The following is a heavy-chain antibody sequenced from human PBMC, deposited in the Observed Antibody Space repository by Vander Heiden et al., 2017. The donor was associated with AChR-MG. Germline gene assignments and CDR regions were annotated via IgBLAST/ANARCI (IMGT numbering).Heavy chain of an antibody. Sequence: QVQPVQSGAEVKKPGSSVQVSCKASGGTFGSSASSWVRQAPGQGLGWMGGIIPIFGTANYAQKCQGRVTITADKSTSTAYMELSSLRSEDTAVYYCASATVGATLPSFDYWGQGTLVTVSS. CDR3: ASATVGATLPSFDY. V-gene: IGHV1-69*06. D-gene: IGHD1-26*01. J-gene: IGHJ4*02. CDR2: IIPIFGTA. CDR1: GGTFGSSA.